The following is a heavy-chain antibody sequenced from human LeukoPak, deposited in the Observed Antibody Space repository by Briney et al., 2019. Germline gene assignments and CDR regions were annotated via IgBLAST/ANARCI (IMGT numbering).Heavy chain of an antibody. V-gene: IGHV4-34*01. CDR2: INHRRST. CDR1: GGSFSGYY. Sequence: SETLSLTCAVYGGSFSGYYWSWIRQPPRKGLEWIGEINHRRSTNYNPSLKSRVTISIDTSKNQVSLKLSSVTAADTAVYYCARHEAKGSGSYYSNFDYWGQGTLVTVSS. D-gene: IGHD3-10*01. J-gene: IGHJ4*02. CDR3: ARHEAKGSGSYYSNFDY.